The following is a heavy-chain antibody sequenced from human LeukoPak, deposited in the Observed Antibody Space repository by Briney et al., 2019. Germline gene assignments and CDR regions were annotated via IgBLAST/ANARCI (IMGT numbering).Heavy chain of an antibody. V-gene: IGHV1-18*01. Sequence: GASVKVSCKASGYTFTNYVITWVRQAPGQGLEWMGWISAYIGNTNYAQKLQGGVIMTTDTSTSTAYMELRSLRSDDTAVCYCARGSGLRGSGSYYTDYWGQGTLVTVSS. CDR2: ISAYIGNT. J-gene: IGHJ4*02. CDR3: ARGSGLRGSGSYYTDY. CDR1: GYTFTNYV. D-gene: IGHD3-10*01.